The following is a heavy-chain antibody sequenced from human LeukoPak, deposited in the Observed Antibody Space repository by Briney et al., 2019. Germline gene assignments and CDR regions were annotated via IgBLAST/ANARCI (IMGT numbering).Heavy chain of an antibody. CDR1: GYTFTSYG. Sequence: ASVKVPCKASGYTFTSYGISWVRQAPGQGLEWMGWISAYNGNTNYAQKLQGRVTMTTDTSTSTAYMELRSLRSDDTAVYYCARIRTHSSSWYVPSGLSDYWGQGTLVTVSS. V-gene: IGHV1-18*01. J-gene: IGHJ4*02. D-gene: IGHD6-13*01. CDR2: ISAYNGNT. CDR3: ARIRTHSSSWYVPSGLSDY.